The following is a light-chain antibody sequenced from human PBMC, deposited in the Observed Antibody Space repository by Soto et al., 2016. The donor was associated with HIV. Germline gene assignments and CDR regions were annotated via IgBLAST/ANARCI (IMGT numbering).Light chain of an antibody. CDR1: QGIRND. CDR2: AAS. J-gene: IGKJ1*01. CDR3: LQDYNYPRT. V-gene: IGKV1-6*01. Sequence: AIQMTQSPSSLSASVGDRVTITCRASQGIRNDLGWYQQRPGRAPKLLIYAASSLQSGVPSRFSGSGSGTDFTLTISSLRPEDFATYYCLQDYNYPRTFGQGTKVEIK.